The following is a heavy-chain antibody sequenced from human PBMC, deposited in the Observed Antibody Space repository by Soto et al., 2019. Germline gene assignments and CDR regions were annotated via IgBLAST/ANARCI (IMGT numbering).Heavy chain of an antibody. V-gene: IGHV4-4*02. J-gene: IGHJ4*02. CDR1: GDSMSSSNW. Sequence: SETLSLTCTVSGDSMSSSNWWNWVRQPPGKGLEWIGEAHHSGRTNYNPSLKTRVTISVDRSQNLFSLKLASVTAADTAVYYWVRSEPTALAYWGQGILVTVSS. CDR3: VRSEPTALAY. D-gene: IGHD5-12*01. CDR2: AHHSGRT.